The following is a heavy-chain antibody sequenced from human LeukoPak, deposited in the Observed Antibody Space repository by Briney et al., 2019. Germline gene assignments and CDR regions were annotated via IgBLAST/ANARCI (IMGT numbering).Heavy chain of an antibody. Sequence: TGGSLRLSCAPSGFTFSSYAMSWVRQAPGKGLEGVSGITGNGGRIYYADSVKGRFTISRDNSKSTLYLQMNNLRAEDTAVYYCAKDGTYSDYWGQGTLVAVSS. CDR2: ITGNGGRI. CDR3: AKDGTYSDY. CDR1: GFTFSSYA. J-gene: IGHJ4*02. V-gene: IGHV3-23*01.